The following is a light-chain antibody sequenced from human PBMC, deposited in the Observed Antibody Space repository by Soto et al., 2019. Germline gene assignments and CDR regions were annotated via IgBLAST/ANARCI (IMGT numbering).Light chain of an antibody. CDR1: SSDVGGYNY. CDR3: HSYTRKSTGV. Sequence: QSALTQPASVSGSPGQSITISCTGTSSDVGGYNYVSWYQQHPGKAPKLIIYEVSNRPSGVSNRFSGSKSGNTASLTISGLQAEDEADYYFHSYTRKSTGVFGTGTKVTVL. CDR2: EVS. V-gene: IGLV2-14*01. J-gene: IGLJ1*01.